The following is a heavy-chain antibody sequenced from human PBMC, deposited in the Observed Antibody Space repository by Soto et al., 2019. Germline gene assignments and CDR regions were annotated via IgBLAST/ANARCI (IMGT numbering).Heavy chain of an antibody. CDR1: GFTFSSYA. D-gene: IGHD6-13*01. CDR3: AASIAAAGSYFDY. V-gene: IGHV3-30-3*01. Sequence: SLRLSCAASGFTFSSYAMHWVRQAPGKGLEWVAVISYDGSNKYYADSVKGRFTISRDNSKNTLYLQMNSLRAEDTAVYYCAASIAAAGSYFDYWGQGTLVTVSS. J-gene: IGHJ4*02. CDR2: ISYDGSNK.